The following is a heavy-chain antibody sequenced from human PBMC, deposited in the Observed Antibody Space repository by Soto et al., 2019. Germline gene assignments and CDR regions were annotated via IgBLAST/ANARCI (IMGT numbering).Heavy chain of an antibody. CDR3: AREGASLF. CDR2: VKSDEGYT. J-gene: IGHJ4*02. Sequence: VPLRLSSGASGFTFSSYGMHWVRQAPGKGLVWVARVKSDEGYTAYADSVKGRFSISRDNANNMLYLQMNSLRVEDTAVYYCAREGASLFWGQGTPVNVSS. V-gene: IGHV3-74*01. CDR1: GFTFSSYG.